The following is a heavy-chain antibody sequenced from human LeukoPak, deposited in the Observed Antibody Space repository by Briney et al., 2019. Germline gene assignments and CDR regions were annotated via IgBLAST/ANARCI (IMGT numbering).Heavy chain of an antibody. J-gene: IGHJ4*02. CDR2: ISGSGGST. CDR1: GFTFSSYA. V-gene: IGHV3-23*01. Sequence: GGSLRLSCAASGFTFSSYAMSWVRLAPGKGLEWVSAISGSGGSTYYADSVKGRFTISRDNSKNTLYLQMNSLRAEDTAVYYCAKDPLVVPAAPSGSADYWGQGTLVTVSS. CDR3: AKDPLVVPAAPSGSADY. D-gene: IGHD2-2*01.